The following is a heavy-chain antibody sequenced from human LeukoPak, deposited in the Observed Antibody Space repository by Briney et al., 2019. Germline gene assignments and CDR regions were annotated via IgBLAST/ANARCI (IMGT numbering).Heavy chain of an antibody. CDR3: TKDGGSGLRYFDCRDPMDF. CDR2: ISYDVSKK. J-gene: IGHJ6*02. CDR1: GVIFRNYD. V-gene: IGHV3-30*18. Sequence: GGSLRLSCAPSGVIFRNYDMHWVREAPGKGVEWGAVISYDVSKKYYTDSVKGRFTFSRDNSKNTLYLQMNSLRAEDTAVYYCTKDGGSGLRYFDCRDPMDFGGQGTTVTVS. D-gene: IGHD3-9*01.